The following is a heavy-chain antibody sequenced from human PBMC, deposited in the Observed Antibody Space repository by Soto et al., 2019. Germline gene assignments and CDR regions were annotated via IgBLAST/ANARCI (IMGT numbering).Heavy chain of an antibody. D-gene: IGHD3-10*01. Sequence: GGSLRLSCAASGFTFSSYAMHWVRQAPGKGLEWVAVISYDGSNKYYADSVKGRFTISRDNSKNTLYLQMNSLRAEDTAVYYCARDMVRGVVDVWGKGTTVTVSS. V-gene: IGHV3-30-3*01. CDR2: ISYDGSNK. CDR1: GFTFSSYA. J-gene: IGHJ6*04. CDR3: ARDMVRGVVDV.